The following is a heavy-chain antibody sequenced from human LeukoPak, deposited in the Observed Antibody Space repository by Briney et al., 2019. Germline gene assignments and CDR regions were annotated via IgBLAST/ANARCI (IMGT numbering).Heavy chain of an antibody. CDR3: ARAPSAYSSSWYGVDYYYYMDV. Sequence: PGGSLRLSCAASGFTFSSYGMHWVRQAPGKGLEWVAVIWYDGSNKYYADSVKGRFTISRDNSKNTLYLQMNSLRAEDTAVYYCARAPSAYSSSWYGVDYYYYMDVWGKGTTVTVSS. D-gene: IGHD6-13*01. V-gene: IGHV3-33*01. CDR1: GFTFSSYG. J-gene: IGHJ6*03. CDR2: IWYDGSNK.